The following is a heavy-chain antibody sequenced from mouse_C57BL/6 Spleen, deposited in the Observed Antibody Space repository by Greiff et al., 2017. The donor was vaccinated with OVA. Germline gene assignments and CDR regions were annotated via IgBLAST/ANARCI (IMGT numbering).Heavy chain of an antibody. D-gene: IGHD2-3*01. CDR2: IYPGDGDT. Sequence: VQLVESGPELVKPGASVKISCKASGYAFSSSWMNWVKQRPGKGLEWIGRIYPGDGDTNYNGKFKGKATLTADKSSSTAYMQLSSLTSEDSAVYFCASPDGYYAYWGQGTLVTVSA. V-gene: IGHV1-82*01. CDR3: ASPDGYYAY. CDR1: GYAFSSSW. J-gene: IGHJ3*01.